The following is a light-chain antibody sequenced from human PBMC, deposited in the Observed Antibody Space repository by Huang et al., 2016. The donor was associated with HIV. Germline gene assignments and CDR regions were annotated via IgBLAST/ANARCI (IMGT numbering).Light chain of an antibody. J-gene: IGKJ1*01. V-gene: IGKV1-17*03. Sequence: DIQMTQSPSAMSASVGDRVTITCRATQDTYNYVAWVQQKPGKAPKRLIYGASSLQTGVPSRFSGSGSGTEFTLTINSLQPEDSATYYCLQHKNFHTPTFGQGTKVEVK. CDR3: LQHKNFHTPT. CDR1: QDTYNY. CDR2: GAS.